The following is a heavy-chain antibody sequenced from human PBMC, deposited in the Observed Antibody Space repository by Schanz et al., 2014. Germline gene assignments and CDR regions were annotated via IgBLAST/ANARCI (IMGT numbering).Heavy chain of an antibody. CDR1: GFTLSNAW. Sequence: EVHLVESGGGLVKPGGSLRLSCAASGFTLSNAWMSWVRQEPGKGVEWVGRIKNKAARYTTEYAAAVRGRFTISRDDSKNSLYLQMTSLKTEETAVYYCVVWFGGVRNSWGQGTLVTVSS. J-gene: IGHJ4*02. CDR3: VVWFGGVRNS. D-gene: IGHD3-10*01. V-gene: IGHV3-72*01. CDR2: IKNKAARYTT.